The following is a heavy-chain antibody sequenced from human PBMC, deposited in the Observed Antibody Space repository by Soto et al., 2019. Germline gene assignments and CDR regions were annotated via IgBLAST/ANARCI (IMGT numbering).Heavy chain of an antibody. V-gene: IGHV1-2*02. CDR2: INPNSGGT. Sequence: ASVKVSCKASGYTFTGYYMHWVRQAPGQGLEWMGWINPNSGGTNYAQKFQGRVTMTTDTSTSTAYMELRSLRSDDTAVYYCARDVAGYCISTSCYVTNYDYYYGMDVWG. CDR3: ARDVAGYCISTSCYVTNYDYYYGMDV. J-gene: IGHJ6*02. D-gene: IGHD2-2*03. CDR1: GYTFTGYY.